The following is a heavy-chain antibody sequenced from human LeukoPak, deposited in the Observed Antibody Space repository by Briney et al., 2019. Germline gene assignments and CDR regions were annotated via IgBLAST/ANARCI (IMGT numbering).Heavy chain of an antibody. CDR3: VKDLLRWSFDY. D-gene: IGHD4-23*01. V-gene: IGHV3-23*01. Sequence: GGSLRLSCAASGFTFSSNAMTWVRQAPGKGLEWVSAIHGSDDNTHYADSVKGRSTISRDKSKNTLYLQMNSLRADDTAVYYCVKDLLRWSFDYWGQGTLVTVSS. CDR2: IHGSDDNT. J-gene: IGHJ4*02. CDR1: GFTFSSNA.